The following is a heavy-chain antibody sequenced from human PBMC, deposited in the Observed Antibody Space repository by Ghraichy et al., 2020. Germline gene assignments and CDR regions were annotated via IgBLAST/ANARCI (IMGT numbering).Heavy chain of an antibody. CDR2: IYYSGST. J-gene: IGHJ5*02. V-gene: IGHV4-59*01. D-gene: IGHD3-22*01. CDR1: GGSISSYY. Sequence: SETLSLTCTVSGGSISSYYWSWIRQPPGKGLEWIGYIYYSGSTNYNPSLKSRVTISVDTSKNQFSLKLSSVTAADTAVYYCAREGENYYDSSGYYYNWFDPWGQGTLVTVSS. CDR3: AREGENYYDSSGYYYNWFDP.